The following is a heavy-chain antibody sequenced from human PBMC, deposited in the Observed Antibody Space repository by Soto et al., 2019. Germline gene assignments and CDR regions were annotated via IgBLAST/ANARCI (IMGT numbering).Heavy chain of an antibody. J-gene: IGHJ4*02. CDR1: GYTFTIYY. CDR3: ARSNYFPTDY. V-gene: IGHV1-46*01. Sequence: ASVKVSCKASGYTFTIYYMHCVRQAPLQGLEWMGIINPSGGSTSYAQKFQGRVTMTRDTSTSRVYMELSSLRSEDTAVYYCARSNYFPTDYWGQGTLVTVSS. D-gene: IGHD4-4*01. CDR2: INPSGGST.